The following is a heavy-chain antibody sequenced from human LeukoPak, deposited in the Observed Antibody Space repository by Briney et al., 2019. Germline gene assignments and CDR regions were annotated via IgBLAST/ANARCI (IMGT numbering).Heavy chain of an antibody. Sequence: GESPKISCKGSGYNFATYWIGWVRQMPGKGLEWMGIIYPGDPDTRYSPSFQGQVTISADKSISTAYLQWSSLKASDTAMYYCARKGMYNWNYASAFDIWGQGTMVTVSS. CDR3: ARKGMYNWNYASAFDI. D-gene: IGHD1-7*01. CDR1: GYNFATYW. V-gene: IGHV5-51*01. CDR2: IYPGDPDT. J-gene: IGHJ3*02.